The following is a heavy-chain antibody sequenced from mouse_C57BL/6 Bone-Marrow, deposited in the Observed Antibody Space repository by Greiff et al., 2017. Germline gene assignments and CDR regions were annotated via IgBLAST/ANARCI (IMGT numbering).Heavy chain of an antibody. D-gene: IGHD2-3*01. V-gene: IGHV5-6*01. CDR2: ISSGGSYT. Sequence: EVKLVESGGDLVKPGGSLKLSCAASGFTFSSYGMSWVRQTPDKRLEWVATISSGGSYTYYPDRVKGRFTISRDNAKNTLYLQMSSLKSEDTAMYYCARMMVAWFAYWGQGTLVTVSA. CDR1: GFTFSSYG. CDR3: ARMMVAWFAY. J-gene: IGHJ3*01.